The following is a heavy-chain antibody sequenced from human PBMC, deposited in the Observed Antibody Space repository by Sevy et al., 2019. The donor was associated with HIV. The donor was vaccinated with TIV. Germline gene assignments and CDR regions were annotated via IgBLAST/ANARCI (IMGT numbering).Heavy chain of an antibody. Sequence: GGSLRHSCAASGFTFSKYSMSWVRQAPGKGLEWVSTFSFGCGRINYADSVKGRFTISRDDSKNTLYLQMNSLRAEDTAVYYCAREGCTKPHDYWGQGTLVTVSS. CDR1: GFTFSKYS. CDR2: FSFGCGRI. V-gene: IGHV3-23*01. D-gene: IGHD2-8*01. CDR3: AREGCTKPHDY. J-gene: IGHJ4*02.